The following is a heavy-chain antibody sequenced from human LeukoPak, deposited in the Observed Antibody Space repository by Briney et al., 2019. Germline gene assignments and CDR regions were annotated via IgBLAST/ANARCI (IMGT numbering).Heavy chain of an antibody. J-gene: IGHJ6*02. CDR3: ARDAASGVGASYYYYGMDV. CDR2: IIPIFGTA. V-gene: IGHV1-69*13. Sequence: ASVKVSCKASGGTFSSYAISWVRQAPGQGLEWMGGIIPIFGTANYAQKFQGRVTITADESTSTAYMELSSLRSGDTAVYYCARDAASGVGASYYYYGMDVWGQGTTVTVSS. CDR1: GGTFSSYA. D-gene: IGHD1-26*01.